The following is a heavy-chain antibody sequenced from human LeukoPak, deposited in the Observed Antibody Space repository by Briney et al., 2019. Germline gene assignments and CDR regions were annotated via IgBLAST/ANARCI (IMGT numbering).Heavy chain of an antibody. Sequence: GGSLRLSCVPSGFTFSSYEMNWVRRAPGEGGGWVSYISSTGGTIYYADSVRGRFTISRDNTKNSLYLQMASLRAEDTAGYYCARSRDGFNYWGQGTLVTVSS. J-gene: IGHJ4*02. CDR3: ARSRDGFNY. D-gene: IGHD5-24*01. CDR1: GFTFSSYE. CDR2: ISSTGGTI. V-gene: IGHV3-48*03.